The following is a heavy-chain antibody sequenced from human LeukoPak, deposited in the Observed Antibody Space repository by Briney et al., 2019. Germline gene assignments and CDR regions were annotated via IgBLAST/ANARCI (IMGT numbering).Heavy chain of an antibody. Sequence: ASVKVSCKASGYTFTGYYMHWVRQAPGQGLEWMGWINPNSGGTNYAQKFQGWVTMTRDTSISTAYMELSRLRSDDTAVYYCARAKWLRFRGLPGLLDYWGQGTLVTVSS. CDR1: GYTFTGYY. J-gene: IGHJ4*02. V-gene: IGHV1-2*04. CDR3: ARAKWLRFRGLPGLLDY. D-gene: IGHD5-12*01. CDR2: INPNSGGT.